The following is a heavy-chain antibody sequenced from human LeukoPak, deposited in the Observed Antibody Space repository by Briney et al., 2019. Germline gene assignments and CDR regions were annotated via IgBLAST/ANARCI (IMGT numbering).Heavy chain of an antibody. CDR1: GYTFTSYA. V-gene: IGHV1-18*01. Sequence: ASVKVSCKASGYTFTSYAMNWVRQAPGQGLEWMGWISAYNGNTNYAQKLQGRVTMTTDTSTSTAYMELRSLRSDDTAVYYCAREGGAAADYYYYYMDVWGKGTTVTVSS. J-gene: IGHJ6*03. D-gene: IGHD6-13*01. CDR3: AREGGAAADYYYYYMDV. CDR2: ISAYNGNT.